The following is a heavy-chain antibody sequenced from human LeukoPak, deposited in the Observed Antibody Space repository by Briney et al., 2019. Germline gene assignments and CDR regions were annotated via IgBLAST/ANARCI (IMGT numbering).Heavy chain of an antibody. CDR1: GFTFSSYS. CDR2: ISSSSSYI. J-gene: IGHJ5*02. V-gene: IGHV3-21*01. Sequence: SGGSLRLSCAASGFTFSSYSMNWVRQAPGKGLEWVSSISSSSSYIYYADSVKGRFTISRDNAKNSLYLQMNSLRAEDTAVYYCAREARYYGWFDPWGQGTLVTVSS. D-gene: IGHD3-22*01. CDR3: AREARYYGWFDP.